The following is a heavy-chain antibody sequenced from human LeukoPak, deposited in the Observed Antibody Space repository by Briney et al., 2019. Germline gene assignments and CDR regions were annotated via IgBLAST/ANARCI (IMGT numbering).Heavy chain of an antibody. J-gene: IGHJ4*02. CDR1: GGSISSYY. Sequence: SETLSLTCTVSGGSISSYYWSWIRQPPGKGLEWIGYIYYSGSTNYNPSLKSRVTTSVDTSQNQFSLKLSSVTAADTAVYYCARGYDFWSGIFDYWGQGTLVTVSS. CDR3: ARGYDFWSGIFDY. D-gene: IGHD3-3*01. V-gene: IGHV4-59*01. CDR2: IYYSGST.